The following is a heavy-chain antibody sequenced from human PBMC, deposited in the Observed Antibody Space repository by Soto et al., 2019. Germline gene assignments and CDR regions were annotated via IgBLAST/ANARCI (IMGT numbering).Heavy chain of an antibody. D-gene: IGHD3-22*01. Sequence: GESLKISCKGSEYSFSSYWISGVRQMAGKGLERRGMIDPSDSHTNYRPSFQGHVTISADKSISTAYLQWSSLKASDTAMYICARTYYYDSSGYSEIDYWGQGTLVTVSS. CDR1: EYSFSSYW. CDR3: ARTYYYDSSGYSEIDY. V-gene: IGHV5-10-1*01. J-gene: IGHJ4*02. CDR2: IDPSDSHT.